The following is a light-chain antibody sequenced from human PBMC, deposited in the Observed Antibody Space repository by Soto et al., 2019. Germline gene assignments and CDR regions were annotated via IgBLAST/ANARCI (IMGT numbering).Light chain of an antibody. V-gene: IGKV3-11*01. CDR3: QQRSDWPRT. CDR1: QSVSNL. J-gene: IGKJ1*01. CDR2: DAS. Sequence: EIVLTQSPATLSLSPGERATLSCRASQSVSNLLAWYQQKPGQAPRLLIHDASNRATGIPARFSGGGSGTDFTLTISSLEPEDFAVYYCQQRSDWPRTFGQGTKVEIK.